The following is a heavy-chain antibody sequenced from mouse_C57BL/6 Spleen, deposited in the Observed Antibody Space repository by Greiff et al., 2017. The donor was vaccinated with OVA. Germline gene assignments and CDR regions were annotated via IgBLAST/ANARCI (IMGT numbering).Heavy chain of an antibody. D-gene: IGHD1-1*01. V-gene: IGHV1-53*01. CDR1: GYTFTSYW. CDR2: INPSNGGT. J-gene: IGHJ1*03. CDR3: ARAKCVTTVGDWYFDV. Sequence: QVQLQQPGTELVKPGASVKLSCKASGYTFTSYWMHWVKQRPGQGLEWIGNINPSNGGTNYNEKFKSKATLTVDKSSSTAYMQRSSLTSEDSAVYYCARAKCVTTVGDWYFDVWGTGTTVTVSS.